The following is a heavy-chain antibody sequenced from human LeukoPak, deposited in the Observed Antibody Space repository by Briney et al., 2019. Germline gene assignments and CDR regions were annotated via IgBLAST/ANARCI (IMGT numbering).Heavy chain of an antibody. J-gene: IGHJ4*02. Sequence: GVSLTLSCAASGFTFNTYAMHWLRQAPGQGLEWVTLIWHGGRHKFYSNSVRGQFTISRDNSKNTVSLQKNNLRREDTAVYYCAREIFGWGSYSDLWGEGTLVSVPS. CDR2: IWHGGRHK. CDR3: AREIFGWGSYSDL. D-gene: IGHD3-10*01. CDR1: GFTFNTYA. V-gene: IGHV3-33*01.